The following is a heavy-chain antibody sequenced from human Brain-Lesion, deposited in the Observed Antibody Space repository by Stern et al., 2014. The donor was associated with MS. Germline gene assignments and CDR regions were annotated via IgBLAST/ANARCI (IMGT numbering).Heavy chain of an antibody. D-gene: IGHD3-10*01. J-gene: IGHJ6*02. CDR1: GYTFTGYY. CDR3: ARGYYGSGRPQKGMDV. V-gene: IGHV1-2*02. CDR2: MKPNSGGT. Sequence: VQLVESGAEVQKPGASAKVSCKASGYTFTGYYMDWVRQAPGQGLEWIGWMKPNSGGTPYAQKFQGRVTMTRDTSITTAYMELSRLRSDDTAVYYCARGYYGSGRPQKGMDVWGQGTTVTVSS.